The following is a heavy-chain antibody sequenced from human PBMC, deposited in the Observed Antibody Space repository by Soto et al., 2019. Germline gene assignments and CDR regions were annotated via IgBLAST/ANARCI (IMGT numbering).Heavy chain of an antibody. J-gene: IGHJ5*02. V-gene: IGHV4-39*01. CDR1: GGSISSSSYY. CDR3: AKAPFTMVRGVIRDWFDP. CDR2: IYYSGST. Sequence: SETLSLTCTVSGGSISSSSYYWGWIRQPPGKGLEWIGSIYYSGSTYYNPSLKSRVTISVDTSKNQFSLKLSSVTAADTAVYYCAKAPFTMVRGVIRDWFDPWGQGTLVT. D-gene: IGHD3-10*01.